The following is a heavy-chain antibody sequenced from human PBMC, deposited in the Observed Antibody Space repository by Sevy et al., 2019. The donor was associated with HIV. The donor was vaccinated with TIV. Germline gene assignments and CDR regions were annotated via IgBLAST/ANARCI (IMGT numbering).Heavy chain of an antibody. Sequence: GGSLRLSCEAAGFTFSSYTMNWVRQAPGKGLEWVASISFSSNYIYYTDSLKGRFTISRDNAKNSLYLQMNSLRAEDAAVYYCAREDSKNWRYFDYWGQGTLVTVSS. CDR2: ISFSSNYI. J-gene: IGHJ4*02. D-gene: IGHD1-1*01. V-gene: IGHV3-21*01. CDR1: GFTFSSYT. CDR3: AREDSKNWRYFDY.